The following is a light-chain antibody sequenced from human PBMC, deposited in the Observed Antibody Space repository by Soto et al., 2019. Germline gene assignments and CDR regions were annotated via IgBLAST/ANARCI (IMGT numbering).Light chain of an antibody. V-gene: IGLV2-8*01. Sequence: QSALTQPPSASGSPGQSVTISCTGTSSDVGDYNYVSWYQRHPGKAPKLIISEVSKRPSGVPDRFSGSKSGNTASLTVSGLQVEDEADYYCSSYAGSNNFVFGTGTKVTVL. J-gene: IGLJ1*01. CDR3: SSYAGSNNFV. CDR2: EVS. CDR1: SSDVGDYNY.